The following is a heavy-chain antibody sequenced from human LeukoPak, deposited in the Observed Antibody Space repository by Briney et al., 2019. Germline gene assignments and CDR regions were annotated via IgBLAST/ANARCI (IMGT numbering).Heavy chain of an antibody. V-gene: IGHV3-30*03. Sequence: PGGSLRLSCAASGFTFSSYSMNWVRQAPGKGLEWVAVISYDGSNKYYADSVKGRFTISRDNSKNTLYLQMNSLRAEDTAVYYCARSVIYYYFDYWGQGTLVTVSS. CDR2: ISYDGSNK. D-gene: IGHD3-16*02. J-gene: IGHJ4*02. CDR1: GFTFSSYS. CDR3: ARSVIYYYFDY.